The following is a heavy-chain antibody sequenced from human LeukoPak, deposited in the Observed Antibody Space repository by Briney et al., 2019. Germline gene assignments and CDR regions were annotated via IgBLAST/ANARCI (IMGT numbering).Heavy chain of an antibody. V-gene: IGHV3-11*01. Sequence: GGSLRLSCAASGFTFSDYYMSWMRQAPGKGLEWVSYISSSGNTIYYADSVKGRFTISRDNAKNSLYLQMNSLRAEDTAVYYCARGSSGWSWGYWGQGTLVTVSS. CDR1: GFTFSDYY. J-gene: IGHJ4*02. CDR3: ARGSSGWSWGY. CDR2: ISSSGNTI. D-gene: IGHD6-19*01.